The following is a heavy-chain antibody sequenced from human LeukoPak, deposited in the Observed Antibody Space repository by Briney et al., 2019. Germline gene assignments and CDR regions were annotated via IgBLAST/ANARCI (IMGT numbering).Heavy chain of an antibody. Sequence: PGGSLRLSCAASGFIFSSYSMNWVRQAPGKGLEWVSYISSSSSTIYYADSVKGRFTISRDNAKNSLYLQMNSLRAEDTAVYYCARDQRGLRFLEWLPHYYYYGMDVWGQGTTVTVSS. CDR1: GFIFSSYS. V-gene: IGHV3-48*01. D-gene: IGHD3-3*01. CDR3: ARDQRGLRFLEWLPHYYYYGMDV. CDR2: ISSSSSTI. J-gene: IGHJ6*02.